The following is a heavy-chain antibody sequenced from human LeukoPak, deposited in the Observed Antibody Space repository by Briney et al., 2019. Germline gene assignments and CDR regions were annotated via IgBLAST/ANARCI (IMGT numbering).Heavy chain of an antibody. Sequence: GGSLRLSCAASGFTVSSNYMNWVRRAPGKGLEWVSGISGGGGSTYYADSVKGRFTISRDNSKNTLYLQLDSLRAEDTALYYCAKGSGINHYHWIDPWGQGTLVTVSS. J-gene: IGHJ5*02. CDR3: AKGSGINHYHWIDP. CDR1: GFTVSSNY. CDR2: ISGGGGST. V-gene: IGHV3-23*01. D-gene: IGHD1-14*01.